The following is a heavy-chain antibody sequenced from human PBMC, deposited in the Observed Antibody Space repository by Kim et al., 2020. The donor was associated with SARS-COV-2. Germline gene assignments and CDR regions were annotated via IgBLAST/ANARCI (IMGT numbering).Heavy chain of an antibody. D-gene: IGHD6-13*01. V-gene: IGHV3-30*04. Sequence: GGSLRLSCAASGFTFSDFAFHWVRQAPGKGLEWVAVISDDANNKYDAESVKGRFTIPRDNSKNTLYLQMNSLRAEDTAVYYCARGGYSSSWSIGEAFDFWGQGTMVTVSS. CDR1: GFTFSDFA. CDR2: ISDDANNK. J-gene: IGHJ3*01. CDR3: ARGGYSSSWSIGEAFDF.